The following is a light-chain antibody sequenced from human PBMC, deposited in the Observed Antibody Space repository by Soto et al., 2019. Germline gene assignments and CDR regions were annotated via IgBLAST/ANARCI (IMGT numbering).Light chain of an antibody. J-gene: IGKJ1*01. V-gene: IGKV3-15*01. CDR1: QSVSSN. Sequence: EIVMTQSPATLSVSPGERATLSCRASQSVSSNLAWYQQKPGQAPRLLIYGASTRATGIPARFSGSGSGTEFTLTINSLQSEEFAVYSCQQYNNWPPWTFGQGTKVEIK. CDR2: GAS. CDR3: QQYNNWPPWT.